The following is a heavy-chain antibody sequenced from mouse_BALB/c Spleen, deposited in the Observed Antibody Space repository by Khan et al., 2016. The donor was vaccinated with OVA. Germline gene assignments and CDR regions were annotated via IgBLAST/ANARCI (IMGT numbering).Heavy chain of an antibody. Sequence: EVQLQESGPGLVKPSQSLSLTCTVTGYSITSDYAWNWIRQFPGNKLEWMGYINYSGGTSYLPTLKSRISITRYTSKNQFFLQLNSVTTWDSATYYCARWFTYWGQGTLVTVS. V-gene: IGHV3-2*02. J-gene: IGHJ3*01. CDR1: GYSITSDYA. CDR3: ARWFTY. CDR2: INYSGGT.